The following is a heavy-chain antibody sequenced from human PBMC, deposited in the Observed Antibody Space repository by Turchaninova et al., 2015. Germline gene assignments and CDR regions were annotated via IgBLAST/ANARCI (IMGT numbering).Heavy chain of an antibody. CDR1: GFTFADFA. D-gene: IGHD3-10*01. Sequence: GESGGDLVQPGRSLRLSCEAYGFTFADFAIHWVRQAPGKGREWFSGSSLNINNIVYAYSVRGRFTISRDNAKNSLYLQMSSLRTEDTALYYCARKSIPRGSGTSIYCNFDLWGRGTLVTVAS. V-gene: IGHV3-9*01. CDR2: SSLNINNI. CDR3: ARKSIPRGSGTSIYCNFDL. J-gene: IGHJ2*01.